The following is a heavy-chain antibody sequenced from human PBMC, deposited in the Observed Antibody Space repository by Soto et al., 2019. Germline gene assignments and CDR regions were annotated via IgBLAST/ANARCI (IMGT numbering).Heavy chain of an antibody. V-gene: IGHV4-34*02. CDR1: DGSLSDDY. D-gene: IGHD1-1*01. Sequence: QVQLQQWGAGLLKPSETLSLTCAVYDGSLSDDYYTWTRQSPGKGLEWIGEIHPSGSTYYNPFLKTRVTLSKDTSKKQFSLNLISLTAADTGEYYCSRGNDAYKGGRTWGQGTLVTVSS. CDR2: IHPSGST. CDR3: SRGNDAYKGGRT. J-gene: IGHJ5*02.